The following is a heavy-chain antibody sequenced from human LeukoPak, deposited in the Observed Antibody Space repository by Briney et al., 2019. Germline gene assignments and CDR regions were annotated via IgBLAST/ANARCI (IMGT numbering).Heavy chain of an antibody. CDR2: IHYSGTS. J-gene: IGHJ5*02. Sequence: SETLSLTCTVSGGSINSGSYYWSWIRQHPGKGLEWIAYIHYSGTSFYNPSLKSRVTISIDTSKTQFSLKLSSVTAADTAVYYCARAHLGYCSSTTCYMSWFGPWGQGTLVTVSS. D-gene: IGHD2-2*02. CDR1: GGSINSGSYY. CDR3: ARAHLGYCSSTTCYMSWFGP. V-gene: IGHV4-31*03.